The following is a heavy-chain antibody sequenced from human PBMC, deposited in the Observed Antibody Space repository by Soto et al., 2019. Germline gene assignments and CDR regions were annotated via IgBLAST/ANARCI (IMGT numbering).Heavy chain of an antibody. CDR2: ITGSGAGS. CDR1: GFTFSSYA. D-gene: IGHD6-13*01. CDR3: AKAYSSSWPNDWFDP. V-gene: IGHV3-23*01. J-gene: IGHJ5*02. Sequence: EVQLLESGGGWLQPGGSLRLSCAASGFTFSSYAMNWVRQAPGKGLEWVSGITGSGAGSYYSDSVKGRFTISRDNSKNTLYLQMNSLRAEDTAGYYCAKAYSSSWPNDWFDPWGQGTMVTVSS.